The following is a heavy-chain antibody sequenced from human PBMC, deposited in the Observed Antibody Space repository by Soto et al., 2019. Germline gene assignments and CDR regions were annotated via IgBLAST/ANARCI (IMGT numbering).Heavy chain of an antibody. Sequence: PGGSLRLSCAASGGTFSSYAISWVRQAPGQGLEWMGGIIPIFGTANYAQKFQGRVTITADESTSTAYMELRRLRSDDTAVYYCAQMWFGELWHGMDVWGQGTTVTVSS. V-gene: IGHV1-69*01. D-gene: IGHD3-10*01. CDR2: IIPIFGTA. CDR1: GGTFSSYA. J-gene: IGHJ6*02. CDR3: AQMWFGELWHGMDV.